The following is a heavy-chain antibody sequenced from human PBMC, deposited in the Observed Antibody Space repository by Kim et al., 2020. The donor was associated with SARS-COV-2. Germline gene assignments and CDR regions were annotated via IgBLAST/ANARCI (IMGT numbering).Heavy chain of an antibody. D-gene: IGHD3-10*01. V-gene: IGHV1-18*01. J-gene: IGHJ5*02. CDR2: INTYNGNT. CDR3: ARSGLGTHFDP. CDR1: GYSFTSYF. Sequence: ASVKVSCKASGYSFTSYFISWVRQAPGQGLEWMGWINTYNGNTNYAQRLQGRVTMTTDTSTSTAYMEVRSLRSDDTAVYYCARSGLGTHFDPWGQGTLVTVSS.